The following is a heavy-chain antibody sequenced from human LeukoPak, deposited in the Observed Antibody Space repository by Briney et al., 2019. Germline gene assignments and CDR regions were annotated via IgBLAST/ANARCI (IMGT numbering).Heavy chain of an antibody. J-gene: IGHJ4*02. D-gene: IGHD2-2*01. CDR1: GYTFTSYY. CDR2: INPSGGST. Sequence: ASVKVSCKASGYTFTSYYMDWVRQAPGQGLEWMGIINPSGGSTTYAQKFQGRLTMTRDTSMSTVYMELSSLRSEDTAVYCCARSSSTYFVYWGQGTLVTVSS. CDR3: ARSSSTYFVY. V-gene: IGHV1-46*01.